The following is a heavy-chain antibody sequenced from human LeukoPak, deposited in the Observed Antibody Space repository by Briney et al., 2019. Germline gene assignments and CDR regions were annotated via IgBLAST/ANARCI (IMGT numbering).Heavy chain of an antibody. D-gene: IGHD3-3*01. CDR2: INHSGST. Sequence: SETLSLTCAVSGYSISSGYYWSWIRQPPGKGLEWIGEINHSGSTNYNPSLKSRVTISVDTSKNQFSLKLSSVTAADTAVYYCARAGRYYDFWTGPYYYYYYMDVWGKGTTVTVSS. CDR1: GYSISSGYY. V-gene: IGHV4-34*01. J-gene: IGHJ6*03. CDR3: ARAGRYYDFWTGPYYYYYYMDV.